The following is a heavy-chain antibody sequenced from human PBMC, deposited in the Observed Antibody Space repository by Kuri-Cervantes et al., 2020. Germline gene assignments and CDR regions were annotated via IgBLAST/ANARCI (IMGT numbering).Heavy chain of an antibody. Sequence: GGSLRLSCAVSGFTFNAYGMSWARQVPGRGLEWVSAISGSGTTTSYADSVKGRFTISRDNSQNTLYLQMTSLRAEDTAVYYCARGHDYWGQGTLVTVSS. J-gene: IGHJ4*02. CDR1: GFTFNAYG. V-gene: IGHV3-23*01. CDR3: ARGHDY. CDR2: ISGSGTTT.